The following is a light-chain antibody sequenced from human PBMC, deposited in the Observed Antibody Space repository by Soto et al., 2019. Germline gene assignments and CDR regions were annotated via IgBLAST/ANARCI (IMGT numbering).Light chain of an antibody. CDR3: QAWDSGTDHWV. J-gene: IGLJ3*02. CDR2: DDS. Sequence: SYELTQPPSVSVAPGQTARISCGGNNIESKSVHWYQQRPGQAPALVVYDDSDRPSGIPERFSGSNSGNTATLTISSVDAGDEADYYCQAWDSGTDHWVFGGGTKLTVL. CDR1: NIESKS. V-gene: IGLV3-21*02.